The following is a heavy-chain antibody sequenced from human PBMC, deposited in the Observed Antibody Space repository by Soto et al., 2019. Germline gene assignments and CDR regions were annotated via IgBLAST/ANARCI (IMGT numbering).Heavy chain of an antibody. CDR2: INPNSGGT. J-gene: IGHJ3*02. CDR3: ARLDSGSSYEGFES. Sequence: DSVQVSCTASGYPFSAYYTHWVRQAPGQGLAWMGWINPNSGGTDYAQKFQGRVSMTRDTSITTAYMELRRLRYDDTAVYYCARLDSGSSYEGFESWGHGTMVTVAS. CDR1: GYPFSAYY. V-gene: IGHV1-2*02. D-gene: IGHD1-26*01.